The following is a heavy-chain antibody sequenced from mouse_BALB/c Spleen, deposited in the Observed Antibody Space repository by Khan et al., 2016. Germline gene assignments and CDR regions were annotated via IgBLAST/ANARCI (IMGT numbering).Heavy chain of an antibody. D-gene: IGHD3-3*01. Sequence: EVELVESGGGLVQPGGSRKLSCAASGFTFSSFGMHWVRQAPEKGLEWVAYISSGSSTIYYADTVKGRFTISRDTPKNTLFLQMNSLSYEASSMYDGARKGDRNSYAMDYGGQGTSVTVSS. J-gene: IGHJ4*01. CDR2: ISSGSSTI. V-gene: IGHV5-17*02. CDR3: ARKGDRNSYAMDY. CDR1: GFTFSSFG.